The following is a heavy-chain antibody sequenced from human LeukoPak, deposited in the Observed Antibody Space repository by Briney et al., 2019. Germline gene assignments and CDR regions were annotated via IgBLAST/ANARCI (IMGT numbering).Heavy chain of an antibody. J-gene: IGHJ4*02. V-gene: IGHV3-30*18. D-gene: IGHD4-23*01. CDR2: ISYDGSNK. CDR3: SKVARLGWELLSYYFDF. CDR1: GFTFSSYW. Sequence: GGSLRLSCAASGFTFSSYWMTWVRQAPGKGLEWVAVISYDGSNKYYADSVRGRFTISRDNSKNTLYLQMNSLRPEDTAVYYCSKVARLGWELLSYYFDFWGQGTLVTVSS.